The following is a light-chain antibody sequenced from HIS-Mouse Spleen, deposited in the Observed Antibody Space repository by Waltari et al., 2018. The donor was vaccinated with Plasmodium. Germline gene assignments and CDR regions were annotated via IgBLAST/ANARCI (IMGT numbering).Light chain of an antibody. CDR1: QSVSSN. CDR2: GAS. CDR3: QQYNNWPPYT. J-gene: IGKJ2*01. Sequence: EIVITQPPATLSVSPGERATLACRARQSVSSNLAWYQQKPGPAPRLLIYGASTRATGIPARFSGSGSGTEFTLTISSMQSEDFAVYYCQQYNNWPPYTFGQGTKLEIK. V-gene: IGKV3-15*01.